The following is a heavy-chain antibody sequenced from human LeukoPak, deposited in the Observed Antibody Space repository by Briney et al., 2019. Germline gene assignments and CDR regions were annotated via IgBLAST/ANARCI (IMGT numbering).Heavy chain of an antibody. CDR2: IYHSGST. CDR1: GGSISFSTYY. J-gene: IGHJ4*02. Sequence: SETLSLTCTVSGGSISFSTYYWGWIRQPPGKGLEWIGEIYHSGSTNYNPSLKSRVTISVDKSKNQFSLKLSSVTAADTAVYYCAREGSAAGIYFDYWGQGTLVTVSS. V-gene: IGHV4-39*07. D-gene: IGHD6-13*01. CDR3: AREGSAAGIYFDY.